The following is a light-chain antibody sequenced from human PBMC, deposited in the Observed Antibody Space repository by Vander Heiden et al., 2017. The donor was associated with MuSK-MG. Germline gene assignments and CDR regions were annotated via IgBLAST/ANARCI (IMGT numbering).Light chain of an antibody. CDR3: RLYYNGAQF. J-gene: IGLJ2*01. CDR1: TVAVTTGYY. CDR2: SSS. Sequence: QTVLTQNLSLPVPPGGTVTLTCASSTVAVTTGYYPNWFQQKPGQAPMALIYSSSNRRPWTPARFSGSLLGGRAALTRSGVQPEDEADYYCRLYYNGAQFFGGGTKLTVL. V-gene: IGLV7-43*01.